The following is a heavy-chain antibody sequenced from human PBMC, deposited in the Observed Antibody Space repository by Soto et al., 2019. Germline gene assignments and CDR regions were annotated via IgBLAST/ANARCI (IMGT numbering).Heavy chain of an antibody. CDR2: IWYDGSNK. V-gene: IGHV3-33*01. Sequence: QVQLVESGGGVVQPGRSLRLSCAASGFTFSSYGMHWVRQAPGKGLEWVAAIWYDGSNKYYADSVKGRFTISRDNSKNTLYLQMNSLRAEDTAVYYCARELIVQQLVPLYYYYGMDVWGQGTTVTVSS. CDR3: ARELIVQQLVPLYYYYGMDV. CDR1: GFTFSSYG. J-gene: IGHJ6*02. D-gene: IGHD6-13*01.